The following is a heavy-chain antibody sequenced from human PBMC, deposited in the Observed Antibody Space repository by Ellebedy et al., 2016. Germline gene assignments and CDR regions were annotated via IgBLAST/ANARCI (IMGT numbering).Heavy chain of an antibody. V-gene: IGHV3-33*01. CDR2: IWYDGSNE. CDR1: GFTFSDYT. CDR3: AGVKRSLEWYSGMDV. Sequence: GGSLRLSCAASGFTFSDYTMHWVRQAPGKGLEWLAIIWYDGSNEYYVDSVKGRFIISRDNSKNMLYLQMNSLRPEDTAVYYCAGVKRSLEWYSGMDVWGQGTTVIVSS. J-gene: IGHJ6*02. D-gene: IGHD3-3*01.